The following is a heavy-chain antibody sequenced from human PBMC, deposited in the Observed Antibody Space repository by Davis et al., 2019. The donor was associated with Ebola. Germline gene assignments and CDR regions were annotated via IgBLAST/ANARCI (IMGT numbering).Heavy chain of an antibody. CDR3: ARDKAGSNY. CDR2: INSDGSST. J-gene: IGHJ6*02. V-gene: IGHV3-74*01. D-gene: IGHD1-1*01. Sequence: GESLKISCAASGFTFSSYWMHWVRQAPGKGLVWVSRINSDGSSTSFADSVKGRFTISRDNAKNTLYLQMNSLRAEDTAVYYCARDKAGSNYWGQGTTVTVSS. CDR1: GFTFSSYW.